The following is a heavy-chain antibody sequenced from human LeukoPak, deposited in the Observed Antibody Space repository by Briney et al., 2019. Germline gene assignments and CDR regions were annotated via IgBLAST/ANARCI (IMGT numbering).Heavy chain of an antibody. Sequence: PGGSLRLSCAASGFTFSSYSMNWVRQAPGKGLEWVAFIRYDGSNKYYADSVKGRFTISRDNSKNTLYLQMNSLRAEDTAVYYCAKAVCTSCYYFDYWGQGTLVTVSS. CDR3: AKAVCTSCYYFDY. CDR2: IRYDGSNK. CDR1: GFTFSSYS. D-gene: IGHD2-2*01. V-gene: IGHV3-30*02. J-gene: IGHJ4*02.